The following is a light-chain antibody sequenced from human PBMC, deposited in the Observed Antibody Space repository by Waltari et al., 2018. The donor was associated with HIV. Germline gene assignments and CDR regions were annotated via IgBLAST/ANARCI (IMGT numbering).Light chain of an antibody. CDR1: QTVDSD. CDR2: GAS. J-gene: IGKJ2*01. CDR3: QQYNNWPYT. V-gene: IGKV3-15*01. Sequence: ERVMTQSPTTLSVSPGARATLSCRASQTVDSDLAWYQQRPGKPPRLLISGASTRATGIPTRFSGSGSGTEFTLTISSLQSEDFAVYYCQQYNNWPYTFGQGTRLDIK.